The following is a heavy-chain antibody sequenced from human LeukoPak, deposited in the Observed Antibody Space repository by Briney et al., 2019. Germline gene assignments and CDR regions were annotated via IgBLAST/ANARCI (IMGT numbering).Heavy chain of an antibody. D-gene: IGHD3-22*01. CDR3: ACQSRDSYDSSGYSPDDY. Sequence: PGGSLRLSCAASGFSVSSTYMSWVRQAPGKGLEWVSVIYGGGDTYYADSVRGRFTISRDNSKNTLYLQMNSLRAEDTAMYYCACQSRDSYDSSGYSPDDYWGQGTLVTVSS. J-gene: IGHJ4*02. CDR1: GFSVSSTY. CDR2: IYGGGDT. V-gene: IGHV3-66*04.